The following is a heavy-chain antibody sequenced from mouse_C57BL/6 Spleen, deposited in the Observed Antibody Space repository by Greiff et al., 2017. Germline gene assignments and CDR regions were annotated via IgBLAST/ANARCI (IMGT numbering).Heavy chain of an antibody. V-gene: IGHV1-82*01. CDR1: GYAFSSSW. D-gene: IGHD1-1*01. Sequence: QVQLQQSGPELVKPGASVKISCKASGYAFSSSWMNWVKQRPGKGLEWIGRIYPGDGDTNYNGKFKGKATLTADKSSSTAYMQLSSLTSEDSAVDFCARSRDYYYLDYWGQGTTLTVSS. CDR3: ARSRDYYYLDY. CDR2: IYPGDGDT. J-gene: IGHJ2*01.